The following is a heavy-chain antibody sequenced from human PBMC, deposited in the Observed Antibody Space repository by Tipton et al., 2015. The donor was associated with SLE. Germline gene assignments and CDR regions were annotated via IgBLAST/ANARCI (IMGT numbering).Heavy chain of an antibody. J-gene: IGHJ4*02. D-gene: IGHD1-26*01. CDR3: ARGGGSYYDY. Sequence: TLSLTCTASGGSISGYYWSWIRQPAGKGLEWIGRVYSSGSTIYNPSIKSRITLSLDTSKNQFSLRVNSATAADTAVYYCARGGGSYYDYWGQGTLVTVSS. CDR2: VYSSGST. CDR1: GGSISGYY. V-gene: IGHV4-4*07.